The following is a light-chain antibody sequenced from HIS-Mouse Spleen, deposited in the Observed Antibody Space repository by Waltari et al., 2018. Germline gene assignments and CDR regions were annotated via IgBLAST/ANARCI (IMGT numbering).Light chain of an antibody. J-gene: IGKJ2*01. CDR1: QSVSSSY. CDR2: GAS. Sequence: EIVLTQSPGTLSLSPGERATLSCRASQSVSSSYLAWYQQKPGQAPRLLIYGASSRATGNPERFSGSGSGTDFTLTISRLEPEDVAVYYCQQYGSSPYTFGQGTKLEIK. V-gene: IGKV3-20*01. CDR3: QQYGSSPYT.